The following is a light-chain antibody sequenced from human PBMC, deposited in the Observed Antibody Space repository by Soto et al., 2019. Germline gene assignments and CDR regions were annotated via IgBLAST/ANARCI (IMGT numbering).Light chain of an antibody. CDR1: QSVSSY. V-gene: IGKV3D-20*01. J-gene: IGKJ5*01. CDR3: QQYGSSPPTIT. Sequence: EIVLTQSPATRSLSPGERANLSCGASQSVSSYLAWYQQKPGQAPRLLIYDASSRATGIPDRFSGSGSGTDFTLTISRLEPEDFAVYYCQQYGSSPPTITFGQGTRLEIK. CDR2: DAS.